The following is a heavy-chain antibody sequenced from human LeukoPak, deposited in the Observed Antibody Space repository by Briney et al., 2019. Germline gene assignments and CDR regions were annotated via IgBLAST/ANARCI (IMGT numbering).Heavy chain of an antibody. D-gene: IGHD1-1*01. CDR1: GFTFSSHA. CDR2: ISGSGGST. Sequence: GGSLRLSCAASGFTFSSHAMSWVRQAPGKGLEWVSAISGSGGSTYYADSVNGRFTISRDNSKNTLYLQMNSLRAEDTAVYYCAKKGERTTGKLTWFDPWGQGTLVTVSS. CDR3: AKKGERTTGKLTWFDP. J-gene: IGHJ5*02. V-gene: IGHV3-23*01.